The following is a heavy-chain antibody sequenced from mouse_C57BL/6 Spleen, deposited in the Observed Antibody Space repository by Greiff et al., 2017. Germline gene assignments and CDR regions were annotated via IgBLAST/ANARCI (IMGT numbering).Heavy chain of an antibody. Sequence: EVMLVESGPGLAKPSQTLSLTCSVTGYSITSDYWNWIRKFPGNKLEYMGYISSSGSTYYNPSLKSRISITRDTSKNQYYLQLNSVTTEDTATYYCASGRYYDYDRYAMDYWGQGTSVTVSS. V-gene: IGHV3-8*01. CDR1: GYSITSDY. CDR2: ISSSGST. D-gene: IGHD2-4*01. CDR3: ASGRYYDYDRYAMDY. J-gene: IGHJ4*01.